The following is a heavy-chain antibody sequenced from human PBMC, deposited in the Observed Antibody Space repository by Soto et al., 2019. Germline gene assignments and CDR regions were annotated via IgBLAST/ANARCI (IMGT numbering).Heavy chain of an antibody. D-gene: IGHD3-10*01. Sequence: EVQLVESGGGLAKPGGSLRLSCAASGFLFNSYGMNWVRLSPGRGLEWISSISSTSTYIEYADSVKGRFISSGDNAENSLFLQMNSLRAEDTAVYYCTSGRSPGMVFPDFDFWGQGALVTVSS. V-gene: IGHV3-21*01. CDR3: TSGRSPGMVFPDFDF. CDR2: ISSTSTYI. CDR1: GFLFNSYG. J-gene: IGHJ4*02.